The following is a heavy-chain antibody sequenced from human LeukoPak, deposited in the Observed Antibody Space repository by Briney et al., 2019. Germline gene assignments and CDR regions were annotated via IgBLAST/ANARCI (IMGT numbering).Heavy chain of an antibody. J-gene: IGHJ4*02. Sequence: GGSLRLSCAASGFTFSSYAMSWVRQAPGKGLEWVAVISYDGSNKYYADSVKGRFTISRDNSKNTLYLQMNSLRAEDTAVYYCAQDYYYGSGSLLDWGQGTLVTVSS. V-gene: IGHV3-30*18. CDR1: GFTFSSYA. CDR2: ISYDGSNK. D-gene: IGHD3-10*01. CDR3: AQDYYYGSGSLLD.